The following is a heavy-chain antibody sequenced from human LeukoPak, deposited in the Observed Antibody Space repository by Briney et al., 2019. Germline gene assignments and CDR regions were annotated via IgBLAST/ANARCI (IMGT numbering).Heavy chain of an antibody. V-gene: IGHV1-2*06. CDR2: INPNSGGT. CDR1: GYTFTGYY. CDR3: ARSPYIVVVTAIPHAEYFQH. Sequence: ASVKVSCKASGYTFTGYYMHWVRQAPGQGLEWMGRINPNSGGTNYAQKFQGRVTMTRDTSISTAYMELSRLRSDDTAVYYCARSPYIVVVTAIPHAEYFQHWGQGTLVTVSS. J-gene: IGHJ1*01. D-gene: IGHD2-21*02.